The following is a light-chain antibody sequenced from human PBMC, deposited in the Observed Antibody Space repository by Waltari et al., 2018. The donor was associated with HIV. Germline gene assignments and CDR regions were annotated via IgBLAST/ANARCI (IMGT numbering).Light chain of an antibody. CDR1: ALSKEY. CDR3: QSAGGGGTYR. Sequence: SYDLTQPPSVSVSPGQTARNSCSGDALSKEYTFWHQQKPGQAPLLLIYKDTERASGIPERFSGSTSGRIVTLTIYDVEPDDEADYYCQSAGGGGTYRFGGGTKLTVL. V-gene: IGLV3-25*03. J-gene: IGLJ2*01. CDR2: KDT.